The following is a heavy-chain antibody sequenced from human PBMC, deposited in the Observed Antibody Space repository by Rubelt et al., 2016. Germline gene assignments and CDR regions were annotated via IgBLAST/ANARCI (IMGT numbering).Heavy chain of an antibody. Sequence: QVQLPESGPGLVKPSETLSLTCTVSGGSISSYYWSWIRQPPGKGLEWIGYIYYSGSTNYNPSLKSRVTISVDPSKNQFSLKLSSVTAADTAVYYCARDRYGFDPWGQGTLVTVSS. V-gene: IGHV4-59*01. CDR3: ARDRYGFDP. D-gene: IGHD1-1*01. J-gene: IGHJ5*02. CDR1: GGSISSYY. CDR2: IYYSGST.